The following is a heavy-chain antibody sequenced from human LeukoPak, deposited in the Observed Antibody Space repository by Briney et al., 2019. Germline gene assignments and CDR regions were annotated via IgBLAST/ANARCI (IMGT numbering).Heavy chain of an antibody. CDR2: IIPIFGTA. V-gene: IGHV1-69*13. CDR1: GGAFSSYA. D-gene: IGHD3-3*01. CDR3: ASATYYDFWSGYFDHYYYYMDV. Sequence: SVKVSCKASGGAFSSYAISWVRQAPGQGLEWMGGIIPIFGTANYAQKFQGGVTITADESTSTAYMELSSLRSEDTAVYYCASATYYDFWSGYFDHYYYYMDVWGKGTTVTVSS. J-gene: IGHJ6*03.